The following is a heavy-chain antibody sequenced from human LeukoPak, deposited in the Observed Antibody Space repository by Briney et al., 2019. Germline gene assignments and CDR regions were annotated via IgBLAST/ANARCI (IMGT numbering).Heavy chain of an antibody. CDR3: ARGLTFRYCSGGSCYFYYYYGMDV. D-gene: IGHD2-15*01. J-gene: IGHJ6*02. CDR2: INHSGST. Sequence: PSETLSLTCAVSGGSISSSNWWSWVRQPPGQGLEWIGEINHSGSTNYNPSLKSRVTISVDTSKNQFSLKLSSVTAADTAVYYCARGLTFRYCSGGSCYFYYYYGMDVWGQGTTVTVSS. CDR1: GGSISSSNW. V-gene: IGHV4-4*02.